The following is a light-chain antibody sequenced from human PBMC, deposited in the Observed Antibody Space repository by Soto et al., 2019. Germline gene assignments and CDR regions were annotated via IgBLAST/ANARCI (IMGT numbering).Light chain of an antibody. J-gene: IGKJ5*01. CDR3: QQFNNYL. CDR2: VAS. V-gene: IGKV1D-13*01. Sequence: PITQSPSTLSASVGDRVTCPCRSSQGISSALAWYPQKPGEAAKVLIYVASSLESGVPSRFSGSGSGTDFTISISSLQPEDFATYYCQQFNNYLFGQGTLL. CDR1: QGISSA.